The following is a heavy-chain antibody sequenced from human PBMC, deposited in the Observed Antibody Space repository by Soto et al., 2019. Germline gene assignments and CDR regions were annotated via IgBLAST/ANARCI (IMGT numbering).Heavy chain of an antibody. D-gene: IGHD3-22*01. V-gene: IGHV4-59*01. CDR1: GGSISSYY. CDR3: ARGYYYDSSGYSDY. Sequence: PSETLCLTCTVSGGSISSYYWSWIRKPPGKGLEWIGYIYYSGSTNYNPSLKSRVTISVDTSKNQFSLKLSSVTAADTAVYYCARGYYYDSSGYSDYWGQGTLVTVSS. J-gene: IGHJ4*02. CDR2: IYYSGST.